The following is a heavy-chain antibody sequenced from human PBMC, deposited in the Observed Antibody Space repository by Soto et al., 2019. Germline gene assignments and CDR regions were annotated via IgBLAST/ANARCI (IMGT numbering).Heavy chain of an antibody. CDR2: FSGSGGNI. CDR3: AKDPPWTVGPLAMDV. V-gene: IGHV3-23*01. J-gene: IGHJ6*02. Sequence: EVQLLESGGGLVQPGGSLRLSCVASGFTFSTHAMSWVRQAPGKGLVWVSTFSGSGGNIYYAESVKCRLTISRDDSTNTLYLQMNSLRVEDTAVYYCAKDPPWTVGPLAMDVWGQGTTVTVSS. CDR1: GFTFSTHA. D-gene: IGHD2-2*01.